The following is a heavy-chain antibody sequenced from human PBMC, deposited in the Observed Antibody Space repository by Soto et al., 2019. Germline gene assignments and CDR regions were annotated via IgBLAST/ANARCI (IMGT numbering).Heavy chain of an antibody. CDR2: IWYDGSNK. D-gene: IGHD5-18*01. CDR3: ARRDTGMGFDAFDM. CDR1: GFTFSSYG. V-gene: IGHV3-33*01. J-gene: IGHJ3*02. Sequence: QVQLVESGGGVVQPGRSLRLSCAASGFTFSSYGMHWVRQAPGKGLEWVAVIWYDGSNKYYGDSVKGRFTIGRDNSKNTVYLQMNSLRAEDTAVYYCARRDTGMGFDAFDMWGQGTMVTVSS.